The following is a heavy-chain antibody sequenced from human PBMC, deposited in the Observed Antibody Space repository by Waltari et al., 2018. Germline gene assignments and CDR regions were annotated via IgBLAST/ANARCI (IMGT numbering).Heavy chain of an antibody. V-gene: IGHV3-49*04. Sequence: EVKLVESGGGLVQPGRSLRLSCTASGFTHGDYVMHWVRQATGKGLEWVGLIRSKVYGATTNDAGSVKGRFTISRDESKSIGFLQMNSLKTDDTAVYYCTKTAAHDDSSECTHWGQGTLVTVSS. CDR3: TKTAAHDDSSECTH. CDR1: GFTHGDYV. D-gene: IGHD3-22*01. J-gene: IGHJ4*02. CDR2: IRSKVYGATT.